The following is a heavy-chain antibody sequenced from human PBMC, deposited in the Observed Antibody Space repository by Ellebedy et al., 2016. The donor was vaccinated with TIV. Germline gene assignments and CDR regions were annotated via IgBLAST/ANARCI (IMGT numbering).Heavy chain of an antibody. CDR2: INSDGSST. J-gene: IGHJ4*02. D-gene: IGHD3-3*01. Sequence: GGSLRLXXAASGFTFSSYWMHWVRQAPGKGLVWVSRINSDGSSTSYADSVKGRFTISRDNAKNTLYLQMNSLRAEDTAVYYCARGPYDFWSGYYEAPDYWGQGTLVTVSS. CDR3: ARGPYDFWSGYYEAPDY. V-gene: IGHV3-74*01. CDR1: GFTFSSYW.